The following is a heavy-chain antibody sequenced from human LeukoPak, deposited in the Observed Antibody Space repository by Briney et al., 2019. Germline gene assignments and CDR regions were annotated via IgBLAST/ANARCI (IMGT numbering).Heavy chain of an antibody. V-gene: IGHV1-18*01. J-gene: IGHJ4*02. CDR2: VSAYNGNT. CDR3: ARGKRGYFFDY. CDR1: GYTFISYG. D-gene: IGHD3-16*01. Sequence: ASVKVSCKASGYTFISYGVSWGRQALGQGLEWMGWVSAYNGNTNYAQELQGRVTMTTDTSTSTAYMELRSLRSDDTAVYYCARGKRGYFFDYWGQGTLVTVSS.